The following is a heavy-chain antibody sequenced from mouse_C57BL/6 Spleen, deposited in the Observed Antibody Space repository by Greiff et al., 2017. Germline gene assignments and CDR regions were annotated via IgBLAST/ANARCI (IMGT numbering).Heavy chain of an antibody. CDR1: GFTFSSYA. D-gene: IGHD2-3*01. J-gene: IGHJ2*01. CDR3: AREEDMYDGYFFDY. V-gene: IGHV5-4*01. Sequence: EVKLVESGGGLVKPGGSLKLSCAASGFTFSSYAMSWVRQTPEKRLEWVATISDGGSYTYNPDNVKGRFTISRDNAKNNLYLQMSHLKSEDTAMYYCAREEDMYDGYFFDYWGQGTTLTVSS. CDR2: ISDGGSYT.